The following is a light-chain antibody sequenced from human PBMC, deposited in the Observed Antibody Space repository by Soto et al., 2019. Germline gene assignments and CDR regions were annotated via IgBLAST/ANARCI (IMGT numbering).Light chain of an antibody. CDR3: QQRSKWPLT. CDR1: QSVGSY. V-gene: IGKV3-11*01. J-gene: IGKJ4*01. Sequence: EIVLTQSPATLSLSPGERAILSCRASQSVGSYLAWYQQKPGQAPRLLIYDASNRATGVPARFSASGSGTDFTLTISSLEPEDFAVYYCQQRSKWPLTFGGGTKAEI. CDR2: DAS.